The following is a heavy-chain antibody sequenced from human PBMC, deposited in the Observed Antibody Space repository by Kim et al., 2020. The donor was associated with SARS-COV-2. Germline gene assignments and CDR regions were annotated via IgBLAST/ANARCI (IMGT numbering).Heavy chain of an antibody. J-gene: IGHJ4*02. CDR3: ARALVRRSFDY. D-gene: IGHD3-10*01. V-gene: IGHV4-31*03. CDR1: GGSVSSGGYY. Sequence: SETLSLTCTVSGGSVSSGGYYWNWIRQHPGKGLEWIGYIYTSGSTYYNPSLKSRVSISLDTSKNHFSLRLSSVTAADTAVYYCARALVRRSFDYWGQGTLITVSS. CDR2: IYTSGST.